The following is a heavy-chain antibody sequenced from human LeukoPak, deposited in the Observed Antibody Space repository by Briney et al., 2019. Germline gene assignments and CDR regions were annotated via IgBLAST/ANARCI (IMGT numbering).Heavy chain of an antibody. J-gene: IGHJ6*02. CDR2: IIPIFGTA. CDR1: GGTFSSYA. CDR3: ATRRRQYQLLSYGMDV. V-gene: IGHV1-69*13. Sequence: SVKVSCKASGGTFSSYAISWVRPAPGQGLEWMGGIIPIFGTANYAQKFQGRVTITADESTSTAYMELSSLRSEDTAVYYCATRRRQYQLLSYGMDVWGQGTTVTVSS. D-gene: IGHD2-2*01.